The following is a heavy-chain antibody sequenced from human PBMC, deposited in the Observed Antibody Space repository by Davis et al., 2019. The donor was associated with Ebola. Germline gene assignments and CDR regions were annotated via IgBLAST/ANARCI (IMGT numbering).Heavy chain of an antibody. J-gene: IGHJ6*04. CDR1: GFTFSSYW. CDR2: IKQDGSEK. Sequence: GGSLRLSCAASGFTFSSYWMSWVRQAPGKGLEWVANIKQDGSEKYYVDSVKGRFTISRDNAKKSLDLQMNSLRPEDTAFYYCAKAQFNTRGIESYGMDVWGKGTTVIVSS. CDR3: AKAQFNTRGIESYGMDV. V-gene: IGHV3-7*03. D-gene: IGHD1-26*01.